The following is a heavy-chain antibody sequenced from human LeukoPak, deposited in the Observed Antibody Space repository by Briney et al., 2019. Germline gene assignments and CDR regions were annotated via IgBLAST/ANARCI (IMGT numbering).Heavy chain of an antibody. CDR2: IIPIFGTA. D-gene: IGHD3-10*01. V-gene: IGHV1-69*13. CDR3: AREIRVKYGSGSYYNWPWSDP. J-gene: IGHJ5*02. CDR1: GGTFSSYA. Sequence: SVKVSCKASGGTFSSYAISWVRQAPGQGLEWMGGIIPIFGTANYAQKFQGRVTITADESTSTAYMELSSLRSEDTAVYYCAREIRVKYGSGSYYNWPWSDPWGQGTLVTVSS.